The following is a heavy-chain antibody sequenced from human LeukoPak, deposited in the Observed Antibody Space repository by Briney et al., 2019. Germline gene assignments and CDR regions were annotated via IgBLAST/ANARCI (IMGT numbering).Heavy chain of an antibody. V-gene: IGHV4-39*01. CDR2: IYYSGST. CDR1: GGSISSNNYY. J-gene: IGHJ3*02. CDR3: ASPGVAATTWGAFDI. D-gene: IGHD2-15*01. Sequence: SETLSLTCTVSGGSISSNNYYWGWIRQPPGKGLEWIGSIYYSGSTYYNPSLKSRVTISVDTSKNQFSLKLSSVTAADTAVYYCASPGVAATTWGAFDIWGQGTMVTVSS.